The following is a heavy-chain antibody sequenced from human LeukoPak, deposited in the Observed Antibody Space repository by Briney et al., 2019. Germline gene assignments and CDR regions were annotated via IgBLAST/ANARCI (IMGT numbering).Heavy chain of an antibody. CDR3: AREVSAYSGNAQEGPPS. V-gene: IGHV3-21*01. Sequence: GGSLRLSCAASGFTFNLYTMNWVRQAPGKGLEWVSSISGSSGYMYYADSVTGRFTISRDNAKKSLYLQMNSLRVEDTAVYYCAREVSAYSGNAQEGPPSWGQGTLVTVSS. D-gene: IGHD5-12*01. CDR2: ISGSSGYM. J-gene: IGHJ5*02. CDR1: GFTFNLYT.